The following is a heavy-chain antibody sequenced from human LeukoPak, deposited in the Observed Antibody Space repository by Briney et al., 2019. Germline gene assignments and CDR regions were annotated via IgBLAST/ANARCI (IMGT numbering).Heavy chain of an antibody. V-gene: IGHV3-23*01. D-gene: IGHD4-17*01. CDR3: AKGYTVTYYFDY. Sequence: QPGGSLRLSCAASGFTFSSYAMSWVRQAPGKGLEWVSAISGSGGSTYYADSVKGRFTISRDNSKNTLYLQMNSRRAEDTAVYYCAKGYTVTYYFDYWGQGTLVTVSS. J-gene: IGHJ4*02. CDR1: GFTFSSYA. CDR2: ISGSGGST.